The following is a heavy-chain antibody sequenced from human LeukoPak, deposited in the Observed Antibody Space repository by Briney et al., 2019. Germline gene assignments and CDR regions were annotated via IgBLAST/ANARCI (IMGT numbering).Heavy chain of an antibody. CDR1: GYTFTGYY. CDR3: ARVEYYYDSSGCVYYFDY. D-gene: IGHD3-22*01. V-gene: IGHV1-2*06. CDR2: INPNSGGT. Sequence: ASVKVSCKASGYTFTGYYMHWVRQAPGQGLEWMGRINPNSGGTNYAQKFQGRVTMTRDTSISTAYMELSRLRSDDTAVYYCARVEYYYDSSGCVYYFDYWGQGTLVTVSS. J-gene: IGHJ4*02.